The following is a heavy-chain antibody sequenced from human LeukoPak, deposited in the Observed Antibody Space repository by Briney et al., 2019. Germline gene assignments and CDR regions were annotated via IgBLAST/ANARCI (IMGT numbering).Heavy chain of an antibody. J-gene: IGHJ4*02. Sequence: GESLKISFRGSGYRFTSYWIGWVRPMPGKGLEWMGIIYPGDSDTRYSPSFQGQVTISADKSISTAYLQWSSLKASDTAMYYCARHHHLEYYYDAWGQGTLVTVSS. V-gene: IGHV5-51*01. CDR1: GYRFTSYW. CDR3: ARHHHLEYYYDA. D-gene: IGHD3-22*01. CDR2: IYPGDSDT.